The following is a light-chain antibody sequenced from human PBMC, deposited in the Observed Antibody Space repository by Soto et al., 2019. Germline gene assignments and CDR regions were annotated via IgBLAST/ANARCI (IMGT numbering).Light chain of an antibody. CDR2: NNF. V-gene: IGLV1-44*01. J-gene: IGLJ3*02. CDR3: GAWDDSLNAWL. Sequence: SVLTQPPSASGTPGQGVTISCSGGSSNIGSNVVTWYQHLPGTAPKLLIFNNFQRPSGVPDRFSGSKSGTSASLAISGLQSEDEADYYCGAWDDSLNAWLFGGGTKLTVL. CDR1: SSNIGSNV.